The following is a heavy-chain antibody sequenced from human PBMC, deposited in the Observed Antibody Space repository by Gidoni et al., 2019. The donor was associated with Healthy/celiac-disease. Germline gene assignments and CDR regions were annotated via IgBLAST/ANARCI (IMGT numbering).Heavy chain of an antibody. D-gene: IGHD3-3*01. V-gene: IGHV3-9*01. CDR1: GFTFDDYA. Sequence: EVQLVESGGGLVQPGRSLRLSCAASGFTFDDYAMHWVRQAPGKGLEWVSGISWNSGSIGYADSVKGRSTISRDNAKNSLYLQMNSLRAEDTALYYCAKGGASPGKLLEWLLYGPYYFDYWGQGTLVTVSS. CDR2: ISWNSGSI. CDR3: AKGGASPGKLLEWLLYGPYYFDY. J-gene: IGHJ4*02.